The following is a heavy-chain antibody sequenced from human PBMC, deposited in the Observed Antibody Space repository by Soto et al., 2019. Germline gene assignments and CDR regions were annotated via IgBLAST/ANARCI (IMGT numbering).Heavy chain of an antibody. CDR1: GGTFSSYA. CDR2: MNPKSGNT. Sequence: QVQLVQSGAEVKKPGSSVKVSCKAPGGTFSSYAISWVRQATGQGLEWMGWMNPKSGNTGYAQKFQGRVTMTRNTSISTAYMELSSVRSEDTAVYYCASSTVTTSIFWGQGTLVTVSS. CDR3: ASSTVTTSIF. D-gene: IGHD4-17*01. J-gene: IGHJ4*02. V-gene: IGHV1-8*02.